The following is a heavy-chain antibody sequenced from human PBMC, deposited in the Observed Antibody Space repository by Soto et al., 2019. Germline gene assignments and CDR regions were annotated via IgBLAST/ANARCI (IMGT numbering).Heavy chain of an antibody. J-gene: IGHJ3*02. Sequence: GGSLRLSCAASGFTFSNAWMNWVRQAPGKGLEWVGRIKSKTDGGTTDYAAPVKGRFAISRDDSKNTLYLQMNSLKTEDTAVYYCTTENPSPYDYDFWSGLADAFDIWGQGTMVTVSS. CDR1: GFTFSNAW. CDR2: IKSKTDGGTT. D-gene: IGHD3-3*01. CDR3: TTENPSPYDYDFWSGLADAFDI. V-gene: IGHV3-15*07.